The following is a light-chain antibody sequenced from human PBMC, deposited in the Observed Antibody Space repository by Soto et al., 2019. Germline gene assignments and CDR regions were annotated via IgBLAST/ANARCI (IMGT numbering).Light chain of an antibody. Sequence: EIVLTQSPATLSLSPGERATLSCRASQSVSSYLAWYQQKPGQAPRLLIYDASTRATCIPARFSGSGSGTDFTLTISSLEPEDFAVYCCQQRSNRTPYTFGQGTKLEIK. V-gene: IGKV3-11*01. J-gene: IGKJ2*01. CDR3: QQRSNRTPYT. CDR2: DAS. CDR1: QSVSSY.